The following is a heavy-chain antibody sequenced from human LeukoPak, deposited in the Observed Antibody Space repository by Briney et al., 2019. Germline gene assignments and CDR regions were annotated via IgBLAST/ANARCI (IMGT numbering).Heavy chain of an antibody. Sequence: ASVKVSCKASGYTFTGYYMHWVRQAPGQGLEWMGWINPNSGGTNYAQKFQGRVTVTRDTSMNTVYLELSRLRSDDTAVYYCAKVGDFHGLDVWGQGTTVTVSS. D-gene: IGHD3-10*01. J-gene: IGHJ6*02. CDR1: GYTFTGYY. V-gene: IGHV1-2*02. CDR2: INPNSGGT. CDR3: AKVGDFHGLDV.